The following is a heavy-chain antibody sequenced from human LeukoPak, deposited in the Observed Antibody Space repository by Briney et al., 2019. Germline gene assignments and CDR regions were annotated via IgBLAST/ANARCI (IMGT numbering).Heavy chain of an antibody. CDR1: GGSISSSSYY. V-gene: IGHV4-39*01. CDR2: IYYSRST. CDR3: ARHFGVRELDY. D-gene: IGHD3-3*01. Sequence: NPSETLSLTCTVSGGSISSSSYYWGWIRQPPGKGLEWIGSIYYSRSTYYNPSLKSRVTISVDTSKNQFSLKLSSVTAADTAVYYCARHFGVRELDYWGQGTLVTVSS. J-gene: IGHJ4*02.